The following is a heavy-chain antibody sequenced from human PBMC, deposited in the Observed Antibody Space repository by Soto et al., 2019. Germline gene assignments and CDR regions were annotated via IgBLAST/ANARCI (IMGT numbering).Heavy chain of an antibody. CDR1: GGSISSGDYY. J-gene: IGHJ4*02. D-gene: IGHD4-17*01. CDR3: ACFRHYGGNRLDY. V-gene: IGHV4-61*08. CDR2: IYYSGST. Sequence: PSETLSLTCTVSGGSISSGDYYWSWIRQPPGKGLEWIGYIYYSGSTNYNPSLKSRVTISVDTSKNQFSLKLSSVTAADTAVYYCACFRHYGGNRLDYWGQGTLVTVSS.